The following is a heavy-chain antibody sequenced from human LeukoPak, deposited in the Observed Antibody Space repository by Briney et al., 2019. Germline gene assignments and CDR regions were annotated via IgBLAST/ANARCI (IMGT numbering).Heavy chain of an antibody. Sequence: GGSLRLSCATSGFTVSSNYMSWVRQAPGKGLEWVSYISSSGSTIYYADSVKGRFTISRDNAKNSLYLQMNSLRAEDTAVYYCAELGITMIGGVWGKGTTVTISS. J-gene: IGHJ6*04. CDR1: GFTVSSNY. CDR3: AELGITMIGGV. D-gene: IGHD3-10*02. CDR2: ISSSGSTI. V-gene: IGHV3-11*04.